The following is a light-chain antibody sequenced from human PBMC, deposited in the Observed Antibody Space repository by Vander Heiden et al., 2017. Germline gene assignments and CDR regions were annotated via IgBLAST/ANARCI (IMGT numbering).Light chain of an antibody. J-gene: IGLJ2*01. CDR1: SSDVGGYNY. CDR3: CSYGGNYLV. V-gene: IGLV2-11*01. Sequence: QSALTQPRSVSGSPGQSVTISCTGTSSDVGGYNYVSWYQQHPGKVPKIMTYDVSKRPSGVPDRFSGSKSGNTASLTISGLQAEDEADYYCCSYGGNYLVFGGGTKLTGL. CDR2: DVS.